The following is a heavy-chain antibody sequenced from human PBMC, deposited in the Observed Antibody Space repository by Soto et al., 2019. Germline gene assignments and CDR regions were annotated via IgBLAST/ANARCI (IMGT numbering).Heavy chain of an antibody. CDR1: GGTFSNSA. CDR3: ARDGDLRSDFWSGPLGGGWYDP. Sequence: QVQLVQSGAEVRKPGSSVKVSCKASGGTFSNSAITWVRQAPGQGLEWVGGIIPIFGSTNYAQKFLGRVTITADESTSTAYMQLSSLTSEDTAVYYCARDGDLRSDFWSGPLGGGWYDPWGQGTLVTVSS. CDR2: IIPIFGST. J-gene: IGHJ5*02. D-gene: IGHD3-3*01. V-gene: IGHV1-69*12.